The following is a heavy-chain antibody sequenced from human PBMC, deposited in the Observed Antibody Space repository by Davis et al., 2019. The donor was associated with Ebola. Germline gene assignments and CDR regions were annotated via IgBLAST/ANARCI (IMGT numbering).Heavy chain of an antibody. Sequence: MPSETLSLTCTVSGGSISSSSYYWGWIRQPPGKGLEWIGSIYYSGSTYYNPSLKSRVTISVDTSKNQFSRKLSSVTAADTAVYYCAREVYYYGMDVWGQGTTVTVSS. CDR3: AREVYYYGMDV. CDR1: GGSISSSSYY. CDR2: IYYSGST. J-gene: IGHJ6*02. V-gene: IGHV4-39*01.